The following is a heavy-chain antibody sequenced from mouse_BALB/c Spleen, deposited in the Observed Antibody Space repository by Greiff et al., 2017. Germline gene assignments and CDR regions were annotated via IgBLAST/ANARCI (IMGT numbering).Heavy chain of an antibody. CDR3: ALRYLDY. D-gene: IGHD1-1*01. CDR2: IDPENGNT. Sequence: EVKLVESGAELVRPGALVKLSCKASGFNIKDYYMHWVKQRPEQGLEWIGWIDPENGNTIYDPKFQGKASITADTSSNTAYLQLSSLTSEDTAVYYCALRYLDYWGQGTTLTVSS. CDR1: GFNIKDYY. V-gene: IGHV14-1*02. J-gene: IGHJ2*01.